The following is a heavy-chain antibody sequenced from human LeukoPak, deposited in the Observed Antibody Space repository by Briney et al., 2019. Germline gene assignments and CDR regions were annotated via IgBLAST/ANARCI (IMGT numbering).Heavy chain of an antibody. CDR1: GGSISSGGYS. CDR3: AREGRGTSFDY. Sequence: SQTLSLTCAVSGGSISSGGYSWSWIRQPPGKGLEWIGYLYHSGSTYYNPSLQSRLTISVDRSKNQFSLKLSSVTAADTAVHYCAREGRGTSFDYWGQGTLVTVSS. V-gene: IGHV4-30-2*01. J-gene: IGHJ4*02. D-gene: IGHD2-2*01. CDR2: LYHSGST.